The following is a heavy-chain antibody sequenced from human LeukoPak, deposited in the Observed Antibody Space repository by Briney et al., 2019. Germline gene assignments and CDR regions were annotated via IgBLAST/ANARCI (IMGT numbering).Heavy chain of an antibody. Sequence: SETLSLTCTVSGGSISSSSYYWSWIRQPPGKGLEWIGEINHSGSTNYNPSLKSRVTISVDTSKNQFSLKLSSVTAADTAVYYCARAPRTYYYDSSGSPGRFDPWGQGTLVTVSS. CDR3: ARAPRTYYYDSSGSPGRFDP. J-gene: IGHJ5*02. D-gene: IGHD3-22*01. CDR2: INHSGST. V-gene: IGHV4-39*07. CDR1: GGSISSSSYY.